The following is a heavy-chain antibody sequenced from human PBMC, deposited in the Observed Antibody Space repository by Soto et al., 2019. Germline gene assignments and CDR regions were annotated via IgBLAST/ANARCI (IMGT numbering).Heavy chain of an antibody. CDR3: AKEQGRVAAALDY. V-gene: IGHV3-23*01. J-gene: IGHJ4*02. D-gene: IGHD6-13*01. CDR1: GFTFSGYG. CDR2: ITSSGSNT. Sequence: EVQLLESGGDLVQRVGALRLSCAASGFTFSGYGMSWVRQAPGKGLEWVSSITSSGSNTYYVDSVKGRFTISRDNSKNTLYLQMNSLTVEDTAVYYCAKEQGRVAAALDYWGQGTLVTVSS.